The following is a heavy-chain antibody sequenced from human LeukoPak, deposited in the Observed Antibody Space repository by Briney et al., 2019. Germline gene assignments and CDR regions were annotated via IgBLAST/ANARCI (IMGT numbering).Heavy chain of an antibody. CDR2: IDPNSGGT. CDR3: ARGSDFWSGKPLYFFDH. D-gene: IGHD3-3*01. CDR1: GYTFTGCY. V-gene: IGHV1-2*02. Sequence: ASVKVSCKASGYTFTGCYIHWIRQAPGQGLEWMGWIDPNSGGTNCAPKFQGRVTMTRDTSISTAYMELSRLRSNDTAMYFCARGSDFWSGKPLYFFDHWGQGTLVPVSS. J-gene: IGHJ4*02.